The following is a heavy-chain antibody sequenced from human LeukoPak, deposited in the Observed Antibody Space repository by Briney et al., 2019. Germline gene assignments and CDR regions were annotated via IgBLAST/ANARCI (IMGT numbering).Heavy chain of an antibody. Sequence: GESLKISCAASGFTFSSYAMSWVRQAPGKGLEWVSAISGSGGSTYYADSVKGRFTISRDNSKNTLYLQMNSLRAEDTAVYYCAKDLDIVATYSYYYGMDVWGQGTTVTVSS. J-gene: IGHJ6*02. CDR1: GFTFSSYA. CDR3: AKDLDIVATYSYYYGMDV. CDR2: ISGSGGST. V-gene: IGHV3-23*01. D-gene: IGHD5-12*01.